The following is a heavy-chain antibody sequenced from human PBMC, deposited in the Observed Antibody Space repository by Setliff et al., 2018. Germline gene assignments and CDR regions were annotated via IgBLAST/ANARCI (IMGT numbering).Heavy chain of an antibody. Sequence: SVTLSLTCAASGGTFTYYYWTWIRQSPAKGREWIGQITHTGTTGSTNYNPSRKTRVTISIDTSKKQFSLNLSSVTAADTAVYYCARDAGGSVGNYYFDYWGQGTLVTVSS. J-gene: IGHJ4*02. CDR2: ITHTGTTGST. CDR3: ARDAGGSVGNYYFDY. V-gene: IGHV4-34*01. D-gene: IGHD2-15*01. CDR1: GGTFTYYY.